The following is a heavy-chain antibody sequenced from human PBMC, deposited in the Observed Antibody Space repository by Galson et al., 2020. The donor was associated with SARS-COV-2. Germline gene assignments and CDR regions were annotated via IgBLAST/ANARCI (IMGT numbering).Heavy chain of an antibody. CDR1: GYSFGNFW. J-gene: IGHJ4*02. CDR3: ARHQEGKWVILRPRFVDS. D-gene: IGHD1-26*01. V-gene: IGHV5-51*01. CDR2: IYPGDSDT. Sequence: GESLKISCQGSGYSFGNFWIGWVRQKPGKGLDWMGIIYPGDSDTKYSPSFEGRVTIPADMSNGTAFLQWSSLRTSDTSIYYCARHQEGKWVILRPRFVDSWGQGTLVTVSS.